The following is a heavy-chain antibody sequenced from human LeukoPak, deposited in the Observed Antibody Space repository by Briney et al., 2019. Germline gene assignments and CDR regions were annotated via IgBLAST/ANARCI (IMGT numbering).Heavy chain of an antibody. CDR1: GGSISSSSYY. Sequence: SETLSLTCTVSGGSISSSSYYWGWVRRPPGKGLEWIGSIYYSGSTYYNPSLKSRVTISVDTSKNQFSLRLSSVTTADTAVYYCARVVKGGYSYGYLDHWGQGALVIVSS. V-gene: IGHV4-39*07. CDR2: IYYSGST. D-gene: IGHD5-18*01. J-gene: IGHJ4*02. CDR3: ARVVKGGYSYGYLDH.